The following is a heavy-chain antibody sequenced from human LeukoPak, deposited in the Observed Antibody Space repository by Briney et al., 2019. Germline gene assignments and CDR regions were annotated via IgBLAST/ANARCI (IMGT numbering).Heavy chain of an antibody. CDR1: GFTCSNYV. Sequence: GGSLRLSCAASGFTCSNYVVSWVRQAPGKGLEWVSAISGNGGSTYDADSVKGRFTISRDNSKNALCLKMSSLRAEDTAVYYCAKASSSSWPYYFEYWGQGTLVTVSS. J-gene: IGHJ4*02. D-gene: IGHD6-13*01. CDR3: AKASSSSWPYYFEY. CDR2: ISGNGGST. V-gene: IGHV3-23*01.